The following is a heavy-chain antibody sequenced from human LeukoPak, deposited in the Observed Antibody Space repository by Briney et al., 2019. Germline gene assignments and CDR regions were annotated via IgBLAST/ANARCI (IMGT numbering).Heavy chain of an antibody. CDR3: ARGYYYASSGYWVMAFDI. J-gene: IGHJ3*02. D-gene: IGHD3-22*01. CDR1: GGSISRYY. CDR2: INYSGST. V-gene: IGHV4-59*08. Sequence: SETLSLTCTVSGGSISRYYWSWIRQPPGKGLEWIGYINYSGSTNYDPALKSRVTIAVDTSKNQFFLKLSSVTAADTAVYYCARGYYYASSGYWVMAFDIWGQGTMVTVSA.